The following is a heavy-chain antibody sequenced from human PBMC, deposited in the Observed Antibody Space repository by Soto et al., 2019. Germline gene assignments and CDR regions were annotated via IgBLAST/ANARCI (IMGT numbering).Heavy chain of an antibody. CDR3: ARVYGFWSKSPNWFDP. V-gene: IGHV4-31*03. CDR2: IYYSGST. CDR1: GGSISSGGYY. D-gene: IGHD3-3*01. J-gene: IGHJ5*02. Sequence: PSATLSLTCTVSGGSISSGGYYWSWIRQHPGKGLEWIGYIYYSGSTYYNPSLKSRVTISVDTSKNQFSLKLSSVAAADTAVYYCARVYGFWSKSPNWFDPWGQGALVTVSS.